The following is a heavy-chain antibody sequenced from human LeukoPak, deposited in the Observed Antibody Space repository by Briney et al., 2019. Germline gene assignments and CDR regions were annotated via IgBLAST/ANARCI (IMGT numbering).Heavy chain of an antibody. CDR1: GFTFTNND. Sequence: ASVKVSCKASGFTFTNNDINWVRQAPGQGLEWMGWMNPNSGNTGYGQKFQGRVTMTRNTSISAAYMELSSLRSDDTAMYYCAQREAGFDYWGQGTLDTVSS. CDR2: MNPNSGNT. J-gene: IGHJ4*02. V-gene: IGHV1-8*01. CDR3: AQREAGFDY. D-gene: IGHD6-25*01.